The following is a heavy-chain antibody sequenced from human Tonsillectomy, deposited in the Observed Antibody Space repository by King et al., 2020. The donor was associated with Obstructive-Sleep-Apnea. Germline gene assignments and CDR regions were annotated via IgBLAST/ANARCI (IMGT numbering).Heavy chain of an antibody. Sequence: VQLVESGGGVVEPGMSLRLSCVGSGAMFSTYGFHWVRQAPGKGLEWVAGLSVDGTKKYYADSVKGRFAISRDNSQNTLFLDLKSLRPEDTARYYCHLSPHDRFDYWGQGTLVTVSS. CDR1: GAMFSTYG. CDR3: HLSPHDRFDY. J-gene: IGHJ4*02. D-gene: IGHD2/OR15-2a*01. V-gene: IGHV3-30*03. CDR2: LSVDGTKK.